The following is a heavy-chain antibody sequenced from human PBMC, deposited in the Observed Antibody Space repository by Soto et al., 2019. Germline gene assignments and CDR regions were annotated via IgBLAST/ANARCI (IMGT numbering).Heavy chain of an antibody. J-gene: IGHJ3*02. CDR3: ASLYDFGPSAAFDI. D-gene: IGHD3-3*01. V-gene: IGHV1-3*01. Sequence: SLKVSCNASGYTCTSYAMHWVLQAPGQRLEWMGWINAGNGNTKYSQKFQGRVTITRDTSASTAYMELSSLRSEDTAVYYCASLYDFGPSAAFDIWGQRTMVTVSS. CDR2: INAGNGNT. CDR1: GYTCTSYA.